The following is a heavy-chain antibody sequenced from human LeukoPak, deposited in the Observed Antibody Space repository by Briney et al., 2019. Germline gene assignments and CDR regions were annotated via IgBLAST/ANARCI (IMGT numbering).Heavy chain of an antibody. Sequence: GGSPRLSCAASGFTFSSYSMNWVRQAPGKGLEWVSSISSSSSYIYYADSVKGRFTISRDNAKNSLYLQMNSLRAEDTAVYYCAREGAYCGGDCYDAFDIWGQGTMVTVSS. CDR2: ISSSSSYI. D-gene: IGHD2-21*02. CDR3: AREGAYCGGDCYDAFDI. J-gene: IGHJ3*02. V-gene: IGHV3-21*01. CDR1: GFTFSSYS.